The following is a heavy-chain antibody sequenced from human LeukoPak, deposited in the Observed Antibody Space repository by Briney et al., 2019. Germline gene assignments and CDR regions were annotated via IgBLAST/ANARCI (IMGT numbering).Heavy chain of an antibody. V-gene: IGHV3-30*18. CDR2: ISYDGSNK. J-gene: IGHJ4*02. CDR3: AKSRLGDGGATVDY. Sequence: GGSLRLSCAASGFTFSSYGMHWVRQAPGKGLEWVAVISYDGSNKYYADSVKGRFTISRDNSKNTLYLQMNSLRAEDTAVYYCAKSRLGDGGATVDYWGQGTLVTVSS. D-gene: IGHD1-26*01. CDR1: GFTFSSYG.